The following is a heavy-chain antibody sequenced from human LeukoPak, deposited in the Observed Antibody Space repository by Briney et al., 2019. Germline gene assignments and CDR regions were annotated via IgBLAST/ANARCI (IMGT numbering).Heavy chain of an antibody. J-gene: IGHJ6*03. Sequence: GGSLRLSCAASGFTFSTYSMNWVRQAPGKGLEWVSSISSSSSYIYYADSVKGRFTISRDNAKKSLFLQMNSLRAEDTAVYYCARAAIAAARIYYYMDVWGKGTTVTVSS. CDR2: ISSSSSYI. CDR3: ARAAIAAARIYYYMDV. CDR1: GFTFSTYS. D-gene: IGHD6-13*01. V-gene: IGHV3-21*01.